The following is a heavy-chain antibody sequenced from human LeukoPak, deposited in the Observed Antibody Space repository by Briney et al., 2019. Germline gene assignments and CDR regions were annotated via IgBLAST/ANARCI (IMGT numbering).Heavy chain of an antibody. CDR1: GYTFSSND. J-gene: IGHJ4*02. CDR3: TRESGSYHGNDY. Sequence: ASVKVSCKASGYTFSSNDINWVRQAPGQGLEWMGRINPNNGGTNYAQKFQGRVTMTGDTSISTAYMELSSLRSDDTAVYYCTRESGSYHGNDYWGQGTLVTVSS. CDR2: INPNNGGT. D-gene: IGHD1-26*01. V-gene: IGHV1-2*06.